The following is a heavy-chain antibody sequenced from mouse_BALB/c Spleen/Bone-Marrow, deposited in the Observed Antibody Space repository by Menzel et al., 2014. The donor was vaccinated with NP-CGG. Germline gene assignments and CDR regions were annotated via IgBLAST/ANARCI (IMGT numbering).Heavy chain of an antibody. CDR1: GFNFXDYG. CDR3: TRDRGYDGGYYFDY. Sequence: EVKLMESGGGVVQPGGSRKLSCAASGFNFXDYGMAWVRLAPGKGPEWVAFISNLAYSIYYADTVTGRFTISRENAKNTLYLEMSSLRFEDTAMYYCTRDRGYDGGYYFDYWGQGTTLTVSS. D-gene: IGHD2-2*01. CDR2: ISNLAYSI. V-gene: IGHV5-15*02. J-gene: IGHJ2*01.